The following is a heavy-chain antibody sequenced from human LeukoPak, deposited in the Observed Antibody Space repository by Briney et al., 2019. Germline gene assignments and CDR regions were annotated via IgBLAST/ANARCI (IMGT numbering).Heavy chain of an antibody. D-gene: IGHD1-26*01. V-gene: IGHV4-61*07. CDR2: IYYSGST. CDR3: ARRARGSYFVY. Sequence: ECIGYIYYSGSTNYNPSLKSRVTISVDTSKNQFSLKLSSVTAADTAVYYCARRARGSYFVYWGQGTLVTVSS. J-gene: IGHJ4*02.